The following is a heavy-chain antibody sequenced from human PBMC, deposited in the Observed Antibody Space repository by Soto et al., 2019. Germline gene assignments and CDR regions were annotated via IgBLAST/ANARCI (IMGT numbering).Heavy chain of an antibody. Sequence: PGGSLRLSCAASGFTFSSYAMHWVRQAPGKGLEWVAVISYDGSNKYYADSVKGRFTISRDNSKNTLYLQMNSLRAEDTAVYYCARERALLEWLSSNYYYYMDVWGKGTTVTVSS. CDR3: ARERALLEWLSSNYYYYMDV. D-gene: IGHD3-3*01. CDR2: ISYDGSNK. CDR1: GFTFSSYA. V-gene: IGHV3-30-3*01. J-gene: IGHJ6*03.